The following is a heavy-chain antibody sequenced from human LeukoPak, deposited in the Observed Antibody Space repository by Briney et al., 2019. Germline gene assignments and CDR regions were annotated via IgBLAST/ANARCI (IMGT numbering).Heavy chain of an antibody. J-gene: IGHJ3*01. CDR1: GFTFNTYT. Sequence: TGGSLRLSCAASGFTFNTYTMHWVRQAPGKGLEWVSYISSSSSPTYYADSVRGRFTISRDNAKNSLYLQMSSLRAEDTAVYYCVGRYWYYDFGWWGQGTMVTVSS. V-gene: IGHV3-48*01. CDR3: VGRYWYYDFGW. D-gene: IGHD3-3*01. CDR2: ISSSSSPT.